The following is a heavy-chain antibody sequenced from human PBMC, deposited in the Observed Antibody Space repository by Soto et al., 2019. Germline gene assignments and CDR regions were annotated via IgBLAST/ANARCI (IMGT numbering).Heavy chain of an antibody. CDR1: GGTFSSYA. D-gene: IGHD3-22*01. J-gene: IGHJ6*02. CDR2: IIPIFGTA. Sequence: QVQLVQSGAEVKKPGSSVKVSCKASGGTFSSYAISWVRQAPGQGLEWMGGIIPIFGTANYAQKFQGRVTINADESTSTAYMELSSLRSEDTAVYYCASQVTYYYDSSPLGHYYYVIDVWGQGTTVTVSS. V-gene: IGHV1-69*01. CDR3: ASQVTYYYDSSPLGHYYYVIDV.